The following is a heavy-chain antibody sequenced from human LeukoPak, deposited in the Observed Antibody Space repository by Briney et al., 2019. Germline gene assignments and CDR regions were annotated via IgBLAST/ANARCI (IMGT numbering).Heavy chain of an antibody. J-gene: IGHJ3*02. Sequence: GGSLRLSSAASGFTFSTYAMSWVRQAPGKGLEWVSAISSRGGSTYYADSVKGRFTISRDNSKNTLYLQMNSLRAEDTAVYYCAKDGGIVGALDAFDIWGQGTMITVSS. CDR2: ISSRGGST. CDR3: AKDGGIVGALDAFDI. CDR1: GFTFSTYA. V-gene: IGHV3-23*01. D-gene: IGHD1-26*01.